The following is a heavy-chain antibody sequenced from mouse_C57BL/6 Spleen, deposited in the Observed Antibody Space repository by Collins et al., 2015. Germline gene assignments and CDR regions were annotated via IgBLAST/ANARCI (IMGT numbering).Heavy chain of an antibody. CDR3: ARGGDGSNYDWYFDV. Sequence: VQLQESGPGLVKPSQSLSLTCSVTGYSITSDYYWNWIRQFPGNKLEWMGYISYDGSNNYNPSLKNRISIIRDTSKNQFFLKLNSVTPDDTATFYCARGGDGSNYDWYFDVWGTGTTVTVSS. D-gene: IGHD1-1*01. CDR2: ISYDGSN. CDR1: GYSITSDYY. V-gene: IGHV3-6*01. J-gene: IGHJ1*03.